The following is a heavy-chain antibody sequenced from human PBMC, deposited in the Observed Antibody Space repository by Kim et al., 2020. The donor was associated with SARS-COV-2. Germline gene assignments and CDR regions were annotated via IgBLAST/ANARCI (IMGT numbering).Heavy chain of an antibody. D-gene: IGHD3-10*01. CDR2: LNEDGSTK. CDR3: AILLAF. V-gene: IGHV3-7*01. CDR1: GFPFSNSY. J-gene: IGHJ4*02. Sequence: GGSLRLSFEASGFPFSNSYMNWVRQAPGKGLEWVANLNEDGSTKFTLASVKGRFTISRDNDKSSVFLQMSSIGVEDPAVYYCAILLAFWGQGTLVTVSS.